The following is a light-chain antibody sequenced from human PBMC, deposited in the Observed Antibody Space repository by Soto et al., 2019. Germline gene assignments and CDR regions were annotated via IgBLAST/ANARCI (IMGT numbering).Light chain of an antibody. J-gene: IGKJ1*01. V-gene: IGKV3-11*01. CDR1: QIGSSY. CDR3: QQYNNYWT. CDR2: AAT. Sequence: EIVLTQSPATLSLSPGERATLSWRARQIGSSYVAWHQQQPSEAPRLLIDAATNGAAGTPARFSGSGSGTEFTLTISSLQPDDFATYYCQQYNNYWTFGQGTKVDIK.